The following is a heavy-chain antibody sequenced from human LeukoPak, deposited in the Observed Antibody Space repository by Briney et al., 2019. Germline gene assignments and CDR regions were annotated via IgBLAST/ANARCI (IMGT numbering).Heavy chain of an antibody. Sequence: GGSLRLSCAAPGFTFSSYWMSWVRQAPGKGLEWVANIKQDGSEKYYVDSVKGRFTISRDNAKNSLYLQMNSLRAEDTAVYYCASRASSSWYYYYYYMDVWGKGTTVTISS. D-gene: IGHD6-13*01. CDR3: ASRASSSWYYYYYYMDV. CDR1: GFTFSSYW. V-gene: IGHV3-7*01. CDR2: IKQDGSEK. J-gene: IGHJ6*03.